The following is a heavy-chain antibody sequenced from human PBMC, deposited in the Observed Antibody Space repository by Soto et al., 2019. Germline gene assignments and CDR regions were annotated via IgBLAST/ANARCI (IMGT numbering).Heavy chain of an antibody. CDR1: GYTFTSYA. CDR2: INAGNGNT. D-gene: IGHD2-2*01. CDR3: ARVKSRVPAAPPDY. V-gene: IGHV1-3*01. Sequence: ASVKVSCKXSGYTFTSYAMHWVRQAPGQRLEWMGWINAGNGNTKYSQKFQGRVTITRDTSASTAYMELSSLRSEDTAVYYCARVKSRVPAAPPDYWGQGTLVTVSS. J-gene: IGHJ4*02.